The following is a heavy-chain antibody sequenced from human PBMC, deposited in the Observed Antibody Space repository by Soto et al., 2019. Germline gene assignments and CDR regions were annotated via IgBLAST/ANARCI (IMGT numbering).Heavy chain of an antibody. CDR2: LYYSGST. J-gene: IGHJ6*03. CDR1: GGSISGHY. D-gene: IGHD3-10*02. CDR3: ARGRYYVLIRNYYYRDV. Sequence: QVQLQESGPGLVKPSETLSLSCRGSGGSISGHYWSWVRQNPGKALEWIGYLYYSGSTNYNPSLRSRGTIPVDTSKKQYYLRLSSVTAADTAVYYCARGRYYVLIRNYYYRDVCGKGTTVTVSS. V-gene: IGHV4-59*08.